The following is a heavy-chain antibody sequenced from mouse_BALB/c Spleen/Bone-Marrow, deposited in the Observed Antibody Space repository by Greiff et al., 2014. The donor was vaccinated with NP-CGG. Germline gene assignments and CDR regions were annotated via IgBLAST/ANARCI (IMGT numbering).Heavy chain of an antibody. CDR1: GYSITSGYS. CDR3: ARHDGYFDY. CDR2: IYYSGGS. Sequence: EVQLQESGPDLVKPSQSLSLTCTVTGYSITSGYSWHWIRQFPGNKLEWMGFIYYSGGSNYNPSLKSRVSISRDTSKNQFFLQLNSVISEDAATYYCARHDGYFDYWGQGTTLTVSS. V-gene: IGHV3-1*02. D-gene: IGHD2-3*01. J-gene: IGHJ2*01.